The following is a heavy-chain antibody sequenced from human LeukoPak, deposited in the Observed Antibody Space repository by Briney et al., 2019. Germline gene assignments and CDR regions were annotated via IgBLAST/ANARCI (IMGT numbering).Heavy chain of an antibody. D-gene: IGHD6-19*01. CDR2: INHSGST. V-gene: IGHV4-34*01. Sequence: SETLSLTCAVYGGSFSGYYWSWIRQPPGKGLEWIGEINHSGSTNYNPSLKSRVTISVDTSKNQFSLKLSSVTAADTAVYYCARQLIAVAGFRAHAFDIWGHGTMVTVSS. CDR1: GGSFSGYY. J-gene: IGHJ3*02. CDR3: ARQLIAVAGFRAHAFDI.